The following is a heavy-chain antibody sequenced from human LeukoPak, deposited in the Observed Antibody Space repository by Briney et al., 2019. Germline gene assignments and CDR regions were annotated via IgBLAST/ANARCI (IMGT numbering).Heavy chain of an antibody. D-gene: IGHD3-22*01. CDR1: GGSISSYY. CDR2: IYYSGST. Sequence: SETLSLTCTVSGGSISSYYWSWIRQPPGKGLEWIGYIYYSGSTNYNPSLKSRVTISVDTSKNQFSLKLSSVTAADTAVYYCARGPDNYYDSSGYPVDYWGQGTLVTVSS. J-gene: IGHJ4*02. V-gene: IGHV4-59*12. CDR3: ARGPDNYYDSSGYPVDY.